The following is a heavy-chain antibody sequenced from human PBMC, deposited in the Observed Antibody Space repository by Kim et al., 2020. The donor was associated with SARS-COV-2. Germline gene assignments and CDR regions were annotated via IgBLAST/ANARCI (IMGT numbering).Heavy chain of an antibody. V-gene: IGHV3-30*02. Sequence: YADCVKGRITISRDHSKNTLYLQMNSLIAEDTAVYYCAKDRNQQLSPGDYWGQGTLVTVSS. D-gene: IGHD6-13*01. CDR3: AKDRNQQLSPGDY. J-gene: IGHJ4*02.